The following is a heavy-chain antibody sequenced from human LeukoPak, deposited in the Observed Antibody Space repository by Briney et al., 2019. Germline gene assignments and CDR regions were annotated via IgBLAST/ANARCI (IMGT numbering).Heavy chain of an antibody. J-gene: IGHJ4*02. V-gene: IGHV3-30*02. CDR3: AKDPGEWEVQSFFDF. Sequence: SVKGRFTISRDNSKNTLHLQMNSLRPEDTAVYYCAKDPGEWEVQSFFDFWGQGTLVTVSS. D-gene: IGHD3-16*01.